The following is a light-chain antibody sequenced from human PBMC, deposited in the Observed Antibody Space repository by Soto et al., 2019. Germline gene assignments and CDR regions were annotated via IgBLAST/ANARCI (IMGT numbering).Light chain of an antibody. CDR1: QSLLHSNGYNY. CDR3: QQYAVSPIT. CDR2: AAS. Sequence: DIVMTQSPLSLPVTPGEPASISCRSSQSLLHSNGYNYLDWYLQRPGPSPRLLIYAASTRATGIPDRFSGSGSGTDFTLTISRLEPEDFAVFYCQQYAVSPITFGQGTRLEIK. J-gene: IGKJ5*01. V-gene: IGKV2-28*01.